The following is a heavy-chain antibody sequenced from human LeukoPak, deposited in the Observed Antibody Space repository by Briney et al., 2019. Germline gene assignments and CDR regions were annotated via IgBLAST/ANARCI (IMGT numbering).Heavy chain of an antibody. CDR3: ARDYHTAMGTPFDY. J-gene: IGHJ4*02. V-gene: IGHV1-2*02. CDR2: INPNSGGT. Sequence: ASVKVSCKASGYTFTGYYMHWVRQAPGQGLEWMGWINPNSGGTNYAQKFQGRVTMTRDTSISTAYMQLSRLRSDDTAVYYCARDYHTAMGTPFDYWGQGTLVTVSS. CDR1: GYTFTGYY. D-gene: IGHD5-18*01.